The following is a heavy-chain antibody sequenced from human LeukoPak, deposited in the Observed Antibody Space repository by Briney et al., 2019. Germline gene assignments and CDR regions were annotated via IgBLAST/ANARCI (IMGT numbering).Heavy chain of an antibody. V-gene: IGHV4-59*01. CDR2: IYYSGST. Sequence: SETLSLTCTVSGGSISSYYWSWIRQPPGKGLEWIGYIYYSGSTNYNPSLKSRVTISVDTSKNRFSLKLSSVTAADTAVYYCARLLDYYDSSGYYSDAFDIWGQGTMVTVSS. CDR3: ARLLDYYDSSGYYSDAFDI. CDR1: GGSISSYY. J-gene: IGHJ3*02. D-gene: IGHD3-22*01.